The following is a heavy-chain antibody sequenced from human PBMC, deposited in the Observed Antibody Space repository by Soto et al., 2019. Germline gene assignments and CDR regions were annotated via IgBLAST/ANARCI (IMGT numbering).Heavy chain of an antibody. CDR1: GYHFTNYW. CDR2: ILPGGSDT. D-gene: IGHD6-19*01. CDR3: ATYSSRWYYFDY. J-gene: IGHJ4*02. V-gene: IGHV5-51*01. Sequence: GESLKISCKGSGYHFTNYWIGWVRQRPGKGLEWMGIILPGGSDTKYSPSFQGQVTISADKSISTAYLQWNSLKASDTAMYYCATYSSRWYYFDYWGQGTLVTVSS.